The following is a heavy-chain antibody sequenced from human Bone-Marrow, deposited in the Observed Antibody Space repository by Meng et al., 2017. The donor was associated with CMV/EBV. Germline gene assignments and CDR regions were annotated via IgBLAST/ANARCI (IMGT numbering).Heavy chain of an antibody. CDR1: GGTFSSYT. D-gene: IGHD3-10*01. CDR2: IIPILGIA. Sequence: SVKVSCKASGGTFSSYTISWVRQAPGQGLEWMGRIIPILGIANYAQKFQGRVTITADKSTSTAYMELSSLRSEDTAVYYCARSWFGELDWFDPWGQGTLVTVSS. J-gene: IGHJ5*02. V-gene: IGHV1-69*02. CDR3: ARSWFGELDWFDP.